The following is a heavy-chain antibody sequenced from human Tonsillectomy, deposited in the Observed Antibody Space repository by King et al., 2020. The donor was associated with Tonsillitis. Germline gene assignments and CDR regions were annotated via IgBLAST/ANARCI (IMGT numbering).Heavy chain of an antibody. CDR3: AKGHSSGWFYFDS. J-gene: IGHJ4*02. Sequence: VQLVESGGGVVQPGRSLRLSCAASGFTFSSYGMHWVRQAPGKGLEWVAVISYDGNNKYNAGSVKGRFTISRDNSKNTRYLQMNSLRGEDTAVYYVAKGHSSGWFYFDSWGQGTLVTVSS. V-gene: IGHV3-30*18. CDR1: GFTFSSYG. CDR2: ISYDGNNK. D-gene: IGHD6-19*01.